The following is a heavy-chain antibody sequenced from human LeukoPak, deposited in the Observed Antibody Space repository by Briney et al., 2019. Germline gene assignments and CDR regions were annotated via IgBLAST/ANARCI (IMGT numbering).Heavy chain of an antibody. D-gene: IGHD5-12*01. CDR2: ISGSGGST. J-gene: IGHJ4*02. Sequence: GGSLRLSCAASGFTFSSYAMSWVRQAPGKGLEWVSAISGSGGSTYYADSVKGRFTISRDNSKNTLYLQKNSLRAEDTAVYYCAKRQSGYSGYDPSGYWGQGTLVTVSS. V-gene: IGHV3-23*01. CDR3: AKRQSGYSGYDPSGY. CDR1: GFTFSSYA.